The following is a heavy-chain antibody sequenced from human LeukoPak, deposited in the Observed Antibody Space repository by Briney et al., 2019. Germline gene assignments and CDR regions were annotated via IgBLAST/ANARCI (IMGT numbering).Heavy chain of an antibody. J-gene: IGHJ4*02. CDR2: ISSSSSTI. D-gene: IGHD3-9*01. V-gene: IGHV3-48*04. CDR3: ARDHPYYDILTGYYKDPHFDY. Sequence: GGSLRLSCAASGFTFSSYSMNWVRQAPGKGLEWVSYISSSSSTIYYADSVKGRFTISRDNAKNSLYLQMNSLRAEDTAVYYCARDHPYYDILTGYYKDPHFDYWGQGTLVTVSS. CDR1: GFTFSSYS.